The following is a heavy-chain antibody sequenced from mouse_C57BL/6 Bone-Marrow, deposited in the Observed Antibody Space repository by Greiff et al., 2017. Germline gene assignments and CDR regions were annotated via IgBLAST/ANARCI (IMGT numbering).Heavy chain of an antibody. Sequence: VQLQQSGAELVKPGASVKISCKASGYAFSSYWMNWVKQRPGKGLEWIGQIYPGDGDTNYNGKFKGKATLTADKSSSTAYMQLSSLTSEDSAVYFCARGRGSTRVYFDVWGTGTTVTVSS. CDR2: IYPGDGDT. J-gene: IGHJ1*03. D-gene: IGHD5-1*01. V-gene: IGHV1-80*01. CDR3: ARGRGSTRVYFDV. CDR1: GYAFSSYW.